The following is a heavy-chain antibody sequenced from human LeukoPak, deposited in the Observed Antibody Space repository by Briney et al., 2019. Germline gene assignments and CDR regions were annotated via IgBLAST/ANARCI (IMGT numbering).Heavy chain of an antibody. V-gene: IGHV3-49*04. CDR3: YREGGRSSWYSPQGRFYMDV. CDR2: NKSKNLDGKI. D-gene: IGHD6-13*01. Sequence: GVSETLSCAVSRFVFGDFFKGWVRQAPERGREWVDLNKSKNLDGKIEEAASVRGRFSISGDDSGAVAYLQLNRLTTEDTGVYFCYREGGRSSWYSPQGRFYMDVWGKGTTVTVSS. J-gene: IGHJ6*03. CDR1: RFVFGDFF.